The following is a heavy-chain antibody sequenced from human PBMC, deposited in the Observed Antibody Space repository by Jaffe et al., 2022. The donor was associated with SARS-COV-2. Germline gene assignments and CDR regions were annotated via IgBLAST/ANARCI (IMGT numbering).Heavy chain of an antibody. CDR3: ARADGNGWSPH. CDR1: GFTFSSSW. Sequence: EVQLVESGGGFVQPGGSLRLSCAASGFTFSSSWMNWGRQVPGKGLEWVAVITHDGTEKYYVDSVKGRFAISRDNAKNSLYLEMNSLRAEDTAVYYCARADGNGWSPHWGRGTLVTVSS. J-gene: IGHJ4*02. CDR2: ITHDGTEK. V-gene: IGHV3-7*03. D-gene: IGHD6-19*01.